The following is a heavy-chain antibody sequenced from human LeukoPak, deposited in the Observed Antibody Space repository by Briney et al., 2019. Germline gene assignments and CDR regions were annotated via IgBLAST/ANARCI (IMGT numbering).Heavy chain of an antibody. D-gene: IGHD3-22*01. Sequence: GGSLRLSCAASGFTFSSCAMSWVRQAPGKGLEWVSAISGSGAGIYYADSVKGRFTISRDNAKNSLYLQMNSLRAEDTAVYYCARDSEYYDSSGLDAFDIWGQGTMVTVSS. J-gene: IGHJ3*02. CDR1: GFTFSSCA. V-gene: IGHV3-23*01. CDR2: ISGSGAGI. CDR3: ARDSEYYDSSGLDAFDI.